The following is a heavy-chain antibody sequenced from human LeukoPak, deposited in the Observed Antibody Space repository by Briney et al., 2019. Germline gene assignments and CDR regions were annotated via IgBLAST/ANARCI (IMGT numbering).Heavy chain of an antibody. CDR1: GYTFTSYA. J-gene: IGHJ4*02. Sequence: ASVKVSCKASGYTFTSYAMHWVRQAPGQRLEWMGWINAGNGNTKYSQKFQARVTITRDTSASTAYMELSSLRSEDTAVYYCARGIDSSGWYYFDYWGQGTLVTVSS. CDR3: ARGIDSSGWYYFDY. V-gene: IGHV1-3*01. CDR2: INAGNGNT. D-gene: IGHD6-19*01.